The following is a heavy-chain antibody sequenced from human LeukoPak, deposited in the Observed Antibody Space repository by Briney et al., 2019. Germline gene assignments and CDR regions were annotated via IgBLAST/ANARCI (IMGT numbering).Heavy chain of an antibody. Sequence: PGGSLRLSCAASGFTFSSYWMHWVRQAPGKGPVWVSRINSDGSSTSYADSVKGRFTISRDNAKNTLYQQMNSLRAEDTAVYYCAREPRYYDSSGYSDYWGQGTLVTVSS. CDR2: INSDGSST. J-gene: IGHJ4*02. CDR3: AREPRYYDSSGYSDY. D-gene: IGHD3-22*01. V-gene: IGHV3-74*01. CDR1: GFTFSSYW.